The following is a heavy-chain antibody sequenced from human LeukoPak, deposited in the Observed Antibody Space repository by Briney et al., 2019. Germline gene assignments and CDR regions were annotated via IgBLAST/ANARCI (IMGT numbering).Heavy chain of an antibody. J-gene: IGHJ6*03. V-gene: IGHV3-30*04. D-gene: IGHD1-26*01. CDR2: ISYDGSNK. CDR3: ARGWELPNTYYYMDV. CDR1: GFTFSSYA. Sequence: GGSLRLSCVASGFTFSSYAMHWVRQAPGKGLEWVAVISYDGSNKYYADSVKGRFTISRDNSKNTLYLQMNSLRAEDTAVYYCARGWELPNTYYYMDVWGKGTTVTISS.